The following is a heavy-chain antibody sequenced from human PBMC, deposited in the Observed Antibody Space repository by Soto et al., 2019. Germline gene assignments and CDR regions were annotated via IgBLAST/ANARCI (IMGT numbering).Heavy chain of an antibody. D-gene: IGHD4-17*01. CDR1: GGSISSGGYS. J-gene: IGHJ4*02. CDR3: ARGGNTVDPFDY. Sequence: QLQLQESGSGLVKPSQTLSLTCAVSGGSISSGGYSWSWIRQPPGKGLEWIGYIYHSGSTDYNQSLKSRVTISVDNSKNQFSLKLSSVTAADTAVYYCARGGNTVDPFDYWGQGTLVTVSS. V-gene: IGHV4-30-2*01. CDR2: IYHSGST.